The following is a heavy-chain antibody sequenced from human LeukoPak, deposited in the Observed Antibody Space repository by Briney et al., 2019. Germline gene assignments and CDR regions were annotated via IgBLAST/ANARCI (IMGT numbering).Heavy chain of an antibody. CDR1: GASINSYW. D-gene: IGHD3-16*01. CDR2: IHYSGGT. CDR3: ARGGPSYVYYGMDV. J-gene: IGHJ6*02. V-gene: IGHV4-59*08. Sequence: SETLSLTCSVSGASINSYWRSWIRQPPGRGLEWIAYIHYSGGTNYNPSLKSRVTISLDTSKNQVSLMLTSVTAADTAVYFCARGGPSYVYYGMDVWGQGTTVTVSS.